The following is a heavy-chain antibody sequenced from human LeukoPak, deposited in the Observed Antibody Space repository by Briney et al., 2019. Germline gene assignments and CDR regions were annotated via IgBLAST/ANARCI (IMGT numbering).Heavy chain of an antibody. CDR1: GGSISSSSYY. D-gene: IGHD3-22*01. CDR3: ARHFGSITMIVVVIDAFDI. V-gene: IGHV4-39*01. Sequence: SETLSLTCTVSGGSISSSSYYWGWIRQPPGKGLEWIGSIYYSGSTYYNPSLKSRVTISVDTSKNQFSLKLSSVTAADTAVYHCARHFGSITMIVVVIDAFDIWGQGTMVTVSS. J-gene: IGHJ3*02. CDR2: IYYSGST.